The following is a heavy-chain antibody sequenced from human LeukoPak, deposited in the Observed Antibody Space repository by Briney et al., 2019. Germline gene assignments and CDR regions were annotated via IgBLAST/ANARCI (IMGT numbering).Heavy chain of an antibody. CDR3: ARGQLASYYYYYYMDV. Sequence: GGSLRLSCAASGFTFDDYGMSWVRQAPGKGLEWVSGINWNGGSTGYADSVKGRLTISRDNAKNSLYLQMNSLRAEDTALYYCARGQLASYYYYYYMDVWGKGTTVTVSS. D-gene: IGHD6-13*01. CDR1: GFTFDDYG. V-gene: IGHV3-20*04. J-gene: IGHJ6*03. CDR2: INWNGGST.